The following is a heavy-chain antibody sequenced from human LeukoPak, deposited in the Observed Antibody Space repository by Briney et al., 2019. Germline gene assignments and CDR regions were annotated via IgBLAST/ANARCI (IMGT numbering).Heavy chain of an antibody. V-gene: IGHV4-34*01. J-gene: IGHJ4*02. CDR1: SGSFCGHY. Sequence: PSETLSLTCAVYSGSFCGHYCSWIRQSPGKGLEWIGEIYHSGSTNYNPSLQSRVTISLDTSKNRFSLKLSSMTAADTAIYYCGRATYSSLDWGQGTRVTVSS. D-gene: IGHD2-2*01. CDR3: GRATYSSLD. CDR2: IYHSGST.